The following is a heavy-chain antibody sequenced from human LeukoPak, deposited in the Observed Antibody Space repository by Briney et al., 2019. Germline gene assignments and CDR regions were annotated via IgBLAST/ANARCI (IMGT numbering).Heavy chain of an antibody. CDR2: IYYSGST. CDR3: ARWERGYCTNGVCPDENWFDP. J-gene: IGHJ5*02. D-gene: IGHD2-8*01. Sequence: TSQTLSLTCTVSGGSISSGGYYWSWIRQHPGKGLEWIGYIYYSGSTYYIPSLKSRVTISVDTSKNQFSLKLSSVTAADTAVYYCARWERGYCTNGVCPDENWFDPWGQGTLVTVSS. V-gene: IGHV4-31*03. CDR1: GGSISSGGYY.